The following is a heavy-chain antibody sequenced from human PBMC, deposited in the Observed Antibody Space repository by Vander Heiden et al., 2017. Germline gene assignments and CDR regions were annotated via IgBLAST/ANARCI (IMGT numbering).Heavy chain of an antibody. CDR2: ISDNGGTT. CDR3: AKGHMSTWYDS. V-gene: IGHV3-23*01. D-gene: IGHD2-21*01. J-gene: IGHJ5*01. Sequence: EVQLLESGGGLVQPGGSLRLPCAASGFTFTNYAMSWVRQAPGKGLEWVSLISDNGGTTYYADSVKGRFTISRDNSKNTLYVQMNSLRAEDTAVYYCAKGHMSTWYDSWGQGTLVTVSS. CDR1: GFTFTNYA.